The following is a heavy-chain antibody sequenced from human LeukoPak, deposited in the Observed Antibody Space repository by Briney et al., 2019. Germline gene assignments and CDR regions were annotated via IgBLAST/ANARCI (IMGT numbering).Heavy chain of an antibody. J-gene: IGHJ4*02. CDR2: IIPIFGTA. Sequence: SVKVSCKASGGTFSSYAISWVRQAPGQGLEWMGGIIPIFGTANYVQKFQGRVTITTDESTSTAYMELRSLRSDDTAVYYCARTYYYGSGTPNLYYFDYWGQGTQVTVSS. V-gene: IGHV1-69*05. CDR1: GGTFSSYA. CDR3: ARTYYYGSGTPNLYYFDY. D-gene: IGHD3-10*01.